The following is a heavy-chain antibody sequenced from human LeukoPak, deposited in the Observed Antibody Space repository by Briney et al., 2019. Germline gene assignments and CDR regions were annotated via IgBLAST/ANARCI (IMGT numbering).Heavy chain of an antibody. J-gene: IGHJ4*02. CDR3: ARRYYGSGSSIDY. CDR1: GGSFSGYY. D-gene: IGHD3-10*01. V-gene: IGHV4-34*01. CDR2: INHSGST. Sequence: SETLSLTCAVYGGSFSGYYWSWIRQPPGKGLEWIGEINHSGSTNYNPSLKSRVTISVDTSKNQFSLELSSVTAADTAVYYCARRYYGSGSSIDYWGQGTLVTVSS.